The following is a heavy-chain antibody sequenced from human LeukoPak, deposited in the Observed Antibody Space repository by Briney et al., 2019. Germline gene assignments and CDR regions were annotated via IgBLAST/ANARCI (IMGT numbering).Heavy chain of an antibody. D-gene: IGHD6-13*01. Sequence: ASVKVSCKASGYTFTAYYMHWVRQAPGQGLEWMGWINPNSGGTNYAQKFQGRVTMTRDTSISTAYMELSRLRSDDTAVYYCARDIAAAGNPAFDYWGQGTLVTVSS. CDR3: ARDIAAAGNPAFDY. CDR1: GYTFTAYY. J-gene: IGHJ4*02. CDR2: INPNSGGT. V-gene: IGHV1-2*02.